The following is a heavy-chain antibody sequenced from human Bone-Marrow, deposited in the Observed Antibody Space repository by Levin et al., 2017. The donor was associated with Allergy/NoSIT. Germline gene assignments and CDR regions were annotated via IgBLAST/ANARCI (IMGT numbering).Heavy chain of an antibody. V-gene: IGHV1-69*06. J-gene: IGHJ6*02. CDR3: AKGKDIWSGSSVNAMDV. Sequence: KISCKASGGTFNSYDISWVRQAPGQGLEWMGQIIPIFGTPNYAQRFQGRLTITADKSTSIAYMELASLRSDDTAVYYCAKGKDIWSGSSVNAMDVWGQGTTVTVSS. CDR2: IIPIFGTP. CDR1: GGTFNSYD. D-gene: IGHD3-3*01.